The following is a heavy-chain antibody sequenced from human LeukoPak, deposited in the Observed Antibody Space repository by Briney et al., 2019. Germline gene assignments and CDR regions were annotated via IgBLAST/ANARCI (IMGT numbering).Heavy chain of an antibody. CDR2: ISGSGGST. V-gene: IGHV3-23*01. D-gene: IGHD6-13*01. CDR1: GFTFSSYA. CDR3: ANSGGKSSSSWYEG. J-gene: IGHJ4*02. Sequence: GGSLRLSCAASGFTFSSYAMSWVRQAPGKGLEWVSAISGSGGSTYYADSVKGRFTISRDNSKNTLYLQMNSLRAEDTAVYYCANSGGKSSSSWYEGWGQGTLVTVSS.